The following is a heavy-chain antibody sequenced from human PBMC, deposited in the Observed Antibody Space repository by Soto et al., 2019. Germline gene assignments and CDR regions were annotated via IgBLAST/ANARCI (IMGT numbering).Heavy chain of an antibody. CDR1: GGTFSSYA. Sequence: SVKVSCKASGGTFSSYAISWVRQAPGQGLEWMGGIIPIFGTANYAQKFQGRVTITADESTSTAYMELSSLRSEDTAVYYCARAQSTMVRGPYYYGMDVWGQGTTVTVSS. CDR3: ARAQSTMVRGPYYYGMDV. J-gene: IGHJ6*02. CDR2: IIPIFGTA. V-gene: IGHV1-69*13. D-gene: IGHD3-10*01.